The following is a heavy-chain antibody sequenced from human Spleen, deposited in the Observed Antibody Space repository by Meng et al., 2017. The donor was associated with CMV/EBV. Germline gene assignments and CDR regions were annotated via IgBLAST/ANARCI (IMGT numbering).Heavy chain of an antibody. J-gene: IGHJ6*02. Sequence: ESLKISCAASGFTLDNYSMNWVRQPPGKGLEWIGEINHSGSTNYNPSLKSRVTISVDTSKNQFSLKLSSVTAADTAVYYCARESNTPRRYYYGMDVWGQGTTVTVSS. CDR2: INHSGST. CDR3: ARESNTPRRYYYGMDV. V-gene: IGHV4-34*01. D-gene: IGHD6-6*01. CDR1: GFTLDNYS.